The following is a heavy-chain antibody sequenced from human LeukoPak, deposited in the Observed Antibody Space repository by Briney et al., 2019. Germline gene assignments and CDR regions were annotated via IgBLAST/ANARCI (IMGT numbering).Heavy chain of an antibody. V-gene: IGHV3-53*01. CDR3: ARTVTNPYYYYGMDV. J-gene: IGHJ6*02. CDR1: GFTVSSNY. D-gene: IGHD4-17*01. Sequence: GGSLRLSCAASGFTVSSNYMSWARQAPGKGLEWVSVIYSGGSTYYADSVKGRFTISRDNSKNTLYLQMNSLRAEDTAVYYCARTVTNPYYYYGMDVWGQGTTVTVSS. CDR2: IYSGGST.